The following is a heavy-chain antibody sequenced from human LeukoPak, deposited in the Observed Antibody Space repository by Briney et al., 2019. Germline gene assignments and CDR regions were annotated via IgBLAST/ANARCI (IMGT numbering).Heavy chain of an antibody. CDR1: GFTFSSYS. CDR3: AATFEGNTIFGELDY. V-gene: IGHV3-21*04. D-gene: IGHD3-3*01. Sequence: PGGSLRLSCAASGFTFSSYSMNWVRQAPGKGLEWVSSISSSSSYIYYADSVKGRFTISRDNAKNSLYLQMNSLRSEDTAVYYCAATFEGNTIFGELDYWGQGTLVTVSS. J-gene: IGHJ4*02. CDR2: ISSSSSYI.